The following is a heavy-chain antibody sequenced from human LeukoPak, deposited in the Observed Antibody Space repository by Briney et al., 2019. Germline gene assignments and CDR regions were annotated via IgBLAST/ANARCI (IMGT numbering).Heavy chain of an antibody. CDR1: VGSISSSSYY. CDR3: ARGTDLLTAYYYFDY. J-gene: IGHJ4*02. V-gene: IGHV4-61*05. D-gene: IGHD3-9*01. Sequence: SETLSLTCTVSVGSISSSSYYWGWIRQPPGKGLEWSGRIYSSGSINYNPSLKSRVSMSVDTSKNHFSLKLSSVTAADTAVYYCARGTDLLTAYYYFDYWGQGTLVTVSS. CDR2: IYSSGSI.